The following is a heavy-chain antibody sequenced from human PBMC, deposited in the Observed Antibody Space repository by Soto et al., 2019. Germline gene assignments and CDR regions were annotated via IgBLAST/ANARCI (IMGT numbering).Heavy chain of an antibody. V-gene: IGHV5-51*01. J-gene: IGHJ6*02. Sequence: PGESLNLSCKGSGYSFTSYWIGWVRQMPGKGLEWMGIIYPGDSDTRYSQSFHDQVTISADKSISTAYLQWSSLKASDTAMYYCARHYCSSTSCYPVDYYYYGMDVWGQGTTVTVSS. CDR3: ARHYCSSTSCYPVDYYYYGMDV. D-gene: IGHD2-2*01. CDR1: GYSFTSYW. CDR2: IYPGDSDT.